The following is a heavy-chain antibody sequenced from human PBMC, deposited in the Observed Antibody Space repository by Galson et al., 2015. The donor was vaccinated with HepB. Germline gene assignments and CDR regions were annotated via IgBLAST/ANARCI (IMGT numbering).Heavy chain of an antibody. CDR1: GFSLSTSGMC. V-gene: IGHV2-70*11. CDR2: IDWDDDE. CDR3: ARIQTQNCSGGTCYYDY. Sequence: PALVKPTQTLTLTCTFSGFSLSTSGMCVSWIRQPPGKALEWLARIDWDDDEHYSTALKTRLTISKGASRNQVVLTMTNMDPVDRATYYCARIQTQNCSGGTCYYDYWGRGTLVTVSS. J-gene: IGHJ4*02. D-gene: IGHD2-15*01.